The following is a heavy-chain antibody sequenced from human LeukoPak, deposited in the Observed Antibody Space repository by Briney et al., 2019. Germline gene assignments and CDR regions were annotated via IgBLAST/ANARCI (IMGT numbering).Heavy chain of an antibody. CDR1: GFSVRGSY. V-gene: IGHV3-53*01. CDR3: AKEGQQERDHRTYFLYYMDV. D-gene: IGHD6-13*01. CDR2: IYSGGRT. Sequence: GGSLRLSCTASGFSVRGSYMSWVRQAPGKGLEWVSVIYSGGRTYYADSVRGRSTISRDDSDNTLYLQMTSLRPEDTALYYCAKEGQQERDHRTYFLYYMDVWGSGTTVTVSS. J-gene: IGHJ6*03.